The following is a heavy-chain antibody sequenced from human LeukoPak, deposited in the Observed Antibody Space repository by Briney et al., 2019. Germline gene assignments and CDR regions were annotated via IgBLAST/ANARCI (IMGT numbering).Heavy chain of an antibody. CDR3: ASGSGSYRTPYYYMDV. V-gene: IGHV3-53*01. D-gene: IGHD3-10*01. J-gene: IGHJ6*03. CDR2: IYSGGST. CDR1: GFTVSSNY. Sequence: GGSLRLSCAASGFTVSSNYMSWVRQAPGKGLEWVSVIYSGGSTYYADSVKGRFTISRDNSKNALYLQMNNLRAEDTAVYYCASGSGSYRTPYYYMDVWGKGTTVTVSS.